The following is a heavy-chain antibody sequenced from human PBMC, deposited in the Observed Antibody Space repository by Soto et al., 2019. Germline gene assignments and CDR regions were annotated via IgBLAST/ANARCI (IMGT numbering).Heavy chain of an antibody. V-gene: IGHV3-7*01. CDR2: IKQDGTEK. CDR3: AKDAMGLYYGSGSFFDY. J-gene: IGHJ4*02. CDR1: GFTFSSYW. D-gene: IGHD3-10*01. Sequence: EVQLVESGGGLVQPGGSLRLSCAASGFTFSSYWMSWVRQAPGKGLAWVADIKQDGTEKYYVDSVKGRFTISRDNSKNTLYLQMNSLRAEDTAVYYCAKDAMGLYYGSGSFFDYWGQGTLVTVSS.